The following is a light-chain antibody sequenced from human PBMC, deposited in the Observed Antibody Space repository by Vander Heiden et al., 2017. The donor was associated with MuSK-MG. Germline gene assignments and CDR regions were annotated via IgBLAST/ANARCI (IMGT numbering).Light chain of an antibody. CDR3: AAWDDSLNGVV. CDR1: SSNIGNNA. CDR2: YDD. V-gene: IGLV1-36*01. Sequence: QSVLTQPPSVSEAPRQRVTISCSGSSSNIGNNAVNWYQQLPGKAPKLLIYYDDLLPSGVSDLFSGSKSGTSASVAISGLQAEDEADYYCAAWDDSLNGVVFGGGTKLTVL. J-gene: IGLJ2*01.